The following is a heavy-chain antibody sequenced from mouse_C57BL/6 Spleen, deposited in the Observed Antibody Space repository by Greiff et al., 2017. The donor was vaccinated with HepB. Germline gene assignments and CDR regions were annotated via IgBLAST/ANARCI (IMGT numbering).Heavy chain of an antibody. CDR2: ISDGGSYT. V-gene: IGHV5-4*01. CDR3: ARVGLYSNCLFDY. Sequence: EVQLQESGGGLVKPGGSLKLSCAASGFTFSSYAMSWVRQTPEKRLEWVATISDGGSYTYYPDNVKGRFTISRDNAKNNLYLQMSHLKSEDTAMYYCARVGLYSNCLFDYWGQGTTLTVSS. CDR1: GFTFSSYA. J-gene: IGHJ2*01. D-gene: IGHD2-5*01.